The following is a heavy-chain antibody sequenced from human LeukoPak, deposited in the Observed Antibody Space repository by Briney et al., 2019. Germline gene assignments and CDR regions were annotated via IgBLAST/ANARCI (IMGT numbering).Heavy chain of an antibody. CDR1: GFTFSSYA. D-gene: IGHD3-16*01. Sequence: GGSLRLSCAASGFTFSSYAMSWVRQAPGKGLEWVSAISGSGGSTYYADSVKGRFTISRDNSKNTLYLQMNSLRAEDTAVYYCAKGAFYVWDLPRRTGNWFDPWGQGTLVTVSS. V-gene: IGHV3-23*01. CDR2: ISGSGGST. J-gene: IGHJ5*02. CDR3: AKGAFYVWDLPRRTGNWFDP.